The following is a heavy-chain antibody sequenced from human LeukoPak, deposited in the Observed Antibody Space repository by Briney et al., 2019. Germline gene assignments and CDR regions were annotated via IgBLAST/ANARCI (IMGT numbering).Heavy chain of an antibody. J-gene: IGHJ3*02. Sequence: ASVKVSCKASGGTFSSYAISWVRQAPGQGLEWMGGIIPIFGTANYAQKFQGRVTITADESTGTAYMELSSLRSEDTAVYYCARTDSSGYYSDAFDIWGQGTMVTVSS. CDR2: IIPIFGTA. CDR3: ARTDSSGYYSDAFDI. V-gene: IGHV1-69*13. D-gene: IGHD3-22*01. CDR1: GGTFSSYA.